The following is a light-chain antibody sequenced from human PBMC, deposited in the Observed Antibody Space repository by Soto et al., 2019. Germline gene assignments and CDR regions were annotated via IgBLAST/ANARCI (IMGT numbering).Light chain of an antibody. CDR1: QDISNY. V-gene: IGKV1-33*01. J-gene: IGKJ4*01. CDR2: DAS. Sequence: DIQMTQSPSSLSPSVGDRVTVTCRASQDISNYLNWYQQKPGKAPKLLIYDASNLETGVPSRFSGSGSGTDFTFTISSLQPEDIATYYCQQYDNLPLTFGGGTKVDIK. CDR3: QQYDNLPLT.